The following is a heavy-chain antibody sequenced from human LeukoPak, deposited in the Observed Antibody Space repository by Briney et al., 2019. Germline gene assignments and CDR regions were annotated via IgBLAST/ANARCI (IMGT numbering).Heavy chain of an antibody. Sequence: GASVKVSCKTSGYTFTSYDINWVRQAIGQGLEWMGYMSPNSGNTGYVQKFQGRVTMTRNTSINTAYMELSSLRSEDTAVYYCARGMTQCMDVWGKGTTVTVSS. CDR3: ARGMTQCMDV. CDR2: MSPNSGNT. J-gene: IGHJ6*03. CDR1: GYTFTSYD. V-gene: IGHV1-8*01. D-gene: IGHD3-16*01.